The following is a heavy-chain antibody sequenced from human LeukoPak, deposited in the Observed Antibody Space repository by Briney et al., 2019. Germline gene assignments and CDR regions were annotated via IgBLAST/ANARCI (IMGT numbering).Heavy chain of an antibody. D-gene: IGHD1-26*01. CDR1: GYTFTSYG. Sequence: GASVKVSCKASGYTFTSYGISWVRQAPGQGLEWMGWISAYNGNTNYAQKLQGRVTMTTDTSTSTAYMELRSLRSDDTAVYYCARDRAGGGATPFDYWDQGTLVTVSS. CDR2: ISAYNGNT. V-gene: IGHV1-18*01. J-gene: IGHJ4*02. CDR3: ARDRAGGGATPFDY.